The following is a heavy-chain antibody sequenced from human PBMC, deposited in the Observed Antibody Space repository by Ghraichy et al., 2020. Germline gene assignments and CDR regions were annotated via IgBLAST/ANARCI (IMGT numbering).Heavy chain of an antibody. CDR2: ISSDGSST. Sequence: GGSLRLSCAASGFTFSSYWMHWVRQAPGKGLVWVSRISSDGSSTSYADSVKGRFTISRDNAKHTVHLQMNSLRAEDTAVYHCARVGSMSSWPWGAFDLWGQRTMITVSS. J-gene: IGHJ3*01. V-gene: IGHV3-74*01. CDR3: ARVGSMSSWPWGAFDL. CDR1: GFTFSSYW. D-gene: IGHD6-13*01.